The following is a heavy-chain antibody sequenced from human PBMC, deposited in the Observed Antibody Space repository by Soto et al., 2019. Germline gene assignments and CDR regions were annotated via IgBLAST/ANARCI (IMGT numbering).Heavy chain of an antibody. J-gene: IGHJ3*02. CDR1: GFTFSAYS. V-gene: IGHV3-48*01. CDR3: ANTLGSI. D-gene: IGHD6-6*01. CDR2: IGSTGSVT. Sequence: HPGGSLRLSCAASGFTFSAYSMNWVRQAPGKGLEWVSFIGSTGSVTHYADSVMGRSTISRDNSKNTLYLQMNSLRAEDTAVYYCANTLGSIWGQGTMVTVSS.